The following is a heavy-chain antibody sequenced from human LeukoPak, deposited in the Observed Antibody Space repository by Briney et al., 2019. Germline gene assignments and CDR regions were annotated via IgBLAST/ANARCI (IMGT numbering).Heavy chain of an antibody. J-gene: IGHJ4*02. D-gene: IGHD3-3*01. CDR3: ARGPHVMYYDFWSGYYYYFDY. CDR1: GYTFTSYD. Sequence: ASVKVSCKASGYTFTSYDNNWVRQATGQGLEWMGWMNPNSGNTGYAQKFQGRVTITRNTSISTAYMELSSLRSEDTAVYYCARGPHVMYYDFWSGYYYYFDYWGQGTLVTVSS. V-gene: IGHV1-8*03. CDR2: MNPNSGNT.